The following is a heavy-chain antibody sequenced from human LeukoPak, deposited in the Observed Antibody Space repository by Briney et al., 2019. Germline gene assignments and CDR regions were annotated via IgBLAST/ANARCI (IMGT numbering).Heavy chain of an antibody. CDR3: AAGDIVVVPAAAFYYYYGMDV. J-gene: IGHJ6*02. D-gene: IGHD2-2*01. Sequence: GASVKVSCKASGFTFTISAVQWVRQARGQRLEWIGWIVVGSGNTNYAQKFQERVTITRDMSTSTAYMELSSLRSEDTAVYYCAAGDIVVVPAAAFYYYYGMDVWGQGTTVTVSS. CDR2: IVVGSGNT. V-gene: IGHV1-58*01. CDR1: GFTFTISA.